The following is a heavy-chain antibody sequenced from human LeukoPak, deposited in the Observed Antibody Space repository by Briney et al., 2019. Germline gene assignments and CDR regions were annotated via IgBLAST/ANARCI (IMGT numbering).Heavy chain of an antibody. Sequence: PSETLSLTCAVYGGSFSGYYWSWIRQPPGKGLEWIGEINHSGSTNYNPSLKSRVTISVDTSKNQFSLKLSSVTAADTAVYYCARGVRSSRITMVRVMSSFDYWGRGTLVTVSS. J-gene: IGHJ4*02. CDR1: GGSFSGYY. D-gene: IGHD3-10*01. CDR2: INHSGST. CDR3: ARGVRSSRITMVRVMSSFDY. V-gene: IGHV4-34*01.